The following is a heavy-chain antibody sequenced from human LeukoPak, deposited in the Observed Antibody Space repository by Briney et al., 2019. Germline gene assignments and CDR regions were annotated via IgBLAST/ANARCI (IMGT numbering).Heavy chain of an antibody. Sequence: GGSLRLSCAASGFTFIDYDMHWVRQVIGKGLEWVSAIGIRGDTHYSGSVKGRFTISRENAESSLYLQMNSLRAEDTAVYYCARGGIQVSGIDEFDYWGQGTMVTVSS. CDR1: GFTFIDYD. J-gene: IGHJ4*02. D-gene: IGHD6-19*01. CDR3: ARGGIQVSGIDEFDY. V-gene: IGHV3-13*01. CDR2: IGIRGDT.